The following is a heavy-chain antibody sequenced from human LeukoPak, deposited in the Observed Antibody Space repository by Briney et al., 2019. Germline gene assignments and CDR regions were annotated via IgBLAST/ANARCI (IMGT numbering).Heavy chain of an antibody. Sequence: GGSLRLSCAASGFTFSSYWMSWVRQAPGKGLEWVAFIRHNGIDKYLADSLKGRFTISRDNSKNTLYLQMNSLRAEDTALYYCATRGFRTPFDYWGLGTLVTVSS. J-gene: IGHJ4*02. V-gene: IGHV3-30*02. CDR1: GFTFSSYW. D-gene: IGHD3-10*01. CDR3: ATRGFRTPFDY. CDR2: IRHNGIDK.